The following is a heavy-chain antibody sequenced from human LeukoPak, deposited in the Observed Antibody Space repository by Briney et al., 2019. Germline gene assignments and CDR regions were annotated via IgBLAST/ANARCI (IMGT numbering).Heavy chain of an antibody. Sequence: ASVKVSCKASGGTFSSYAISWVRQAPGQGLEWMGRIIPIFGTANYAQKFQGRVTITTDESTSTAYMELSSLRSEDTAVYYCARVVVYDSSGTDAFDIWGQGTMVTVSS. D-gene: IGHD3-22*01. J-gene: IGHJ3*02. CDR2: IIPIFGTA. CDR1: GGTFSSYA. CDR3: ARVVVYDSSGTDAFDI. V-gene: IGHV1-69*05.